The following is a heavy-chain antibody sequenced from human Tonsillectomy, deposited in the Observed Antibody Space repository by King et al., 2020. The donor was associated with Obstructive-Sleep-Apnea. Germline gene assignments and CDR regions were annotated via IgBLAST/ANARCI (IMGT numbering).Heavy chain of an antibody. CDR2: IYYSGST. CDR3: ARDRAAAAGYNWFDP. Sequence: QLQESGPGLVKPSETLSLTCTVSGGSISSSSYYWGWIRQPPGQGLEWIGSIYYSGSTYYNPSLKSRVTISVDTSKNQFSLKLSSVTAADTAVYYCARDRAAAAGYNWFDPWGQGTLVTVSS. V-gene: IGHV4-39*07. CDR1: GGSISSSSYY. J-gene: IGHJ5*02. D-gene: IGHD6-13*01.